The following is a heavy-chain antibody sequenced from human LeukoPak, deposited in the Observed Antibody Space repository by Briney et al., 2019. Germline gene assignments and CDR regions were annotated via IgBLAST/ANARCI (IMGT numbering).Heavy chain of an antibody. D-gene: IGHD5-18*01. V-gene: IGHV3-21*04. Sequence: SCHYISYAVSVRRRFTISRDNARNSLYLQMNSLRDEDTAVYYCARDRHTAMVYYYYYMDVWGTGTTVTVSS. CDR3: ARDRHTAMVYYYYYMDV. CDR2: SCHYI. J-gene: IGHJ6*03.